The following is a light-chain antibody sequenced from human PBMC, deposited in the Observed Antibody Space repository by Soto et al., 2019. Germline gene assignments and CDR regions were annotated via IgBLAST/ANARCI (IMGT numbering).Light chain of an antibody. Sequence: QSVLAQPASASGSPGQAITISCTGTSRDLGADDYVSWYTQYPDKAPQLLIYCVDHRPSGVSSRFSGSKSGNTASLTISGLQAEDEGDYYCCSYADGSIYFFGTGTKVTVL. J-gene: IGLJ1*01. V-gene: IGLV2-14*03. CDR3: CSYADGSIYF. CDR2: CVD. CDR1: SRDLGADDY.